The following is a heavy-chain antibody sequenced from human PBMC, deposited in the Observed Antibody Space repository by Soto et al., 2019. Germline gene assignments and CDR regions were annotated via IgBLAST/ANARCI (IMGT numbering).Heavy chain of an antibody. CDR3: AKGGQQWLSYYYYGMDV. D-gene: IGHD6-19*01. CDR2: ISGIGGST. CDR1: GFTFSSYA. V-gene: IGHV3-23*01. J-gene: IGHJ6*02. Sequence: PGGSLRLSCAASGFTFSSYAMSWVRQAPGKELEKVSAISGIGGSTYYADSVKGRFTISRDNSKNTLYLQMNSLRAEDTAVYYCAKGGQQWLSYYYYGMDVWGQGTMVTVSS.